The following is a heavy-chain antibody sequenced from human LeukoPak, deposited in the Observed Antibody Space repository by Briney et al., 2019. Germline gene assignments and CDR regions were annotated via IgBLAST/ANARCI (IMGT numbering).Heavy chain of an antibody. CDR1: GGSIGSNSYF. CDR2: IYFNGNT. V-gene: IGHV4-39*07. D-gene: IGHD6-19*01. CDR3: ARIRPVAGTDY. Sequence: SETLSLTCTVSGGSIGSNSYFWGWIRQPPGKGLEWIGTIYFNGNTYYTPSLESRVTISMDTSKNQFSLKLNSVTAADTAVYYCARIRPVAGTDYWGRGTLVTVSS. J-gene: IGHJ4*02.